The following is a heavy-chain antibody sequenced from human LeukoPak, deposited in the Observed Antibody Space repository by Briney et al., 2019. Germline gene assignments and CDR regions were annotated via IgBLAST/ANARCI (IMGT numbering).Heavy chain of an antibody. J-gene: IGHJ4*02. CDR3: ARVVYSSGWSYYFDY. CDR2: IKQDGSEK. CDR1: GFTFSSYS. V-gene: IGHV3-7*04. D-gene: IGHD6-19*01. Sequence: PGGSLRLSCAASGFTFSSYSMNWVRQAPGKGLEWVANIKQDGSEKYSLDSVKGRFTISRDNARNSLYLQMNSLRAEDTAVYYCARVVYSSGWSYYFDYWGQGILVAVSS.